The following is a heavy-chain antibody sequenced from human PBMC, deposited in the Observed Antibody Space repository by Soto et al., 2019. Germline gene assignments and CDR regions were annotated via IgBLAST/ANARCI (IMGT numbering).Heavy chain of an antibody. D-gene: IGHD3-3*01. V-gene: IGHV1-69*01. CDR1: GGTFSSYT. CDR3: AREERNLYDFWSGYFKVYGMDV. J-gene: IGHJ6*02. CDR2: IIPIFGTA. Sequence: QVQLVQSGAEVKKPGSSVKVSCKASGGTFSSYTLSWVRQAPGQGLEWMGGIIPIFGTANYAQKFQGRVTITADDSTSTADMELSSLRSEDTAVYYCAREERNLYDFWSGYFKVYGMDVWGQGTTVTVSS.